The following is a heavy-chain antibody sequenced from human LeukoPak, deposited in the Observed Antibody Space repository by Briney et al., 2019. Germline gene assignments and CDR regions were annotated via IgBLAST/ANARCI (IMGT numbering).Heavy chain of an antibody. D-gene: IGHD3-10*02. CDR2: IYAGGTT. J-gene: IGHJ6*04. CDR3: AELGITMIGGV. CDR1: GFSVSSNY. V-gene: IGHV3-66*01. Sequence: PGGSLRLSCAASGFSVSSNYMTWARQAPGKGLECVSVIYAGGTTYYADSVKGRFTISRDNAKNSLYLQMNSLRAEDTAVYYCAELGITMIGGVWGKGTMVTISS.